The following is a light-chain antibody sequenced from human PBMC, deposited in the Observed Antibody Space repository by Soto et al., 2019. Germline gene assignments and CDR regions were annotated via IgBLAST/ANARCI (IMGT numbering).Light chain of an antibody. J-gene: IGKJ4*01. CDR2: GAS. CDR1: QSVNSY. CDR3: QEYNQWPLT. Sequence: ETVMTQSPATLSVSPGERATLSCRAGQSVNSYLAWYQQKPGQAPRLLIRGASARATGIPARFSGSGSGTEFTLTISSLLSEDFAVYYCQEYNQWPLTFGGGTKVDIK. V-gene: IGKV3-15*01.